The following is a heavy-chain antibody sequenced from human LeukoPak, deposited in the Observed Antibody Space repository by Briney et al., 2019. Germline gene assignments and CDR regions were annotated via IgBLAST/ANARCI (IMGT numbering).Heavy chain of an antibody. J-gene: IGHJ6*03. CDR2: IYHSGST. Sequence: SETLSLTCIVSGHSISSGYYWGWIRQPPGKGLEWIGSIYHSGSTYYNPSLKSRVTISVDTSKNQFSLKLSSVTAADTAVYYCARVRSSWYYYYMDVWGKGTTVTVSS. D-gene: IGHD6-13*01. CDR1: GHSISSGYY. CDR3: ARVRSSWYYYYMDV. V-gene: IGHV4-38-2*02.